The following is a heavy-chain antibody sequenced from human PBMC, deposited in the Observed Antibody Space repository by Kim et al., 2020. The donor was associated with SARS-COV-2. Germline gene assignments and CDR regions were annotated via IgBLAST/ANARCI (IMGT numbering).Heavy chain of an antibody. CDR3: AKEAATIRSRMDV. Sequence: GGSLRLSCAASGFTVTSYAMSWVRQAPGKGLEWISVITASGDQTYYADSVKGRFTISRDNSKNTLYLQMNSLRAEDTAVYYCAKEAATIRSRMDVWGQGTTVTVSS. J-gene: IGHJ6*02. CDR1: GFTVTSYA. D-gene: IGHD2-15*01. CDR2: ITASGDQT. V-gene: IGHV3-23*01.